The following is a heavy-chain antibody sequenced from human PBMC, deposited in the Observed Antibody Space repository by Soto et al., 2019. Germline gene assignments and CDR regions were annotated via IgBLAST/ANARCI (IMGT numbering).Heavy chain of an antibody. Sequence: QVQLVESGGGVVQPGRSLRLSCAASGFTFSSYAMHWVRQAPGKGLEWVAVISYDGSNKYYADSVKGRFTISRDNSKNTLYLQMNSLRAEDTAVYYCARDLVAGTNKVTIGAFDIWGQGTMVTVSS. CDR3: ARDLVAGTNKVTIGAFDI. D-gene: IGHD6-19*01. V-gene: IGHV3-30-3*01. CDR1: GFTFSSYA. J-gene: IGHJ3*02. CDR2: ISYDGSNK.